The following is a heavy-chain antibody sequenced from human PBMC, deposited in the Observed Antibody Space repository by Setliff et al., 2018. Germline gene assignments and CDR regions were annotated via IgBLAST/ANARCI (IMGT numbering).Heavy chain of an antibody. CDR3: ASVRPCGVDCSTGVGGPYYCDH. J-gene: IGHJ4*02. CDR1: GSTFNSYG. Sequence: ASVKVSCKASGSTFNSYGITWVRQAPGQGLEWMGWISCYDGNTRYARKIQGRATMTTDTSTTTAYMELRSLTSDDTAVYYCASVRPCGVDCSTGVGGPYYCDHWGQGTLVTVSS. V-gene: IGHV1-18*01. CDR2: ISCYDGNT. D-gene: IGHD2-21*02.